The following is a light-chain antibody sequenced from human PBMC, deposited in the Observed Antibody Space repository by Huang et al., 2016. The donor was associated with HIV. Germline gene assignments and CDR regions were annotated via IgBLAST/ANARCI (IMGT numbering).Light chain of an antibody. Sequence: IVMTQTPATLPVSPGGRATLSCRASQSVSTNLAWYQQKPGQTPRLIIYGSTTRARGVPAWFSGSGSGTDFTLTINSLQSEDFGIYYCQQYNNWHLTFGGGTKV. J-gene: IGKJ4*01. CDR2: GST. CDR3: QQYNNWHLT. CDR1: QSVSTN. V-gene: IGKV3-15*01.